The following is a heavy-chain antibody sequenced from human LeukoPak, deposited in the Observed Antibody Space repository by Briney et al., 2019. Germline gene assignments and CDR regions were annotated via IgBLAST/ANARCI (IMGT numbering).Heavy chain of an antibody. CDR3: ARGAMVRGANYYFDY. CDR1: GFAFGDCG. J-gene: IGHJ4*02. D-gene: IGHD3-10*01. Sequence: GGSLRLSCTASGFAFGDCGMTWVRQAPGKGLEWVSFIRSMAHGGTTEYAASVKGRFTISRDDSKGIAYLQMSSLKTRDTAVYYCARGAMVRGANYYFDYWGQGALVTVSS. CDR2: IRSMAHGGTT. V-gene: IGHV3-49*04.